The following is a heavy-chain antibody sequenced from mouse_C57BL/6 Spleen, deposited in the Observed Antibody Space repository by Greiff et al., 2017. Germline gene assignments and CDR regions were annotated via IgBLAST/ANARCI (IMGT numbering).Heavy chain of an antibody. J-gene: IGHJ3*01. Sequence: EVQVVESGPGLVKPSQSLSLTCSVTGYSITSGYYWNWIRQFPGNKLEWMGYISYDGSNNYNPSLKNRISITRDTSKNQFFLKLNSVTTEDTATYYCARGGVPAWFAYWGQGTLVTVSA. CDR3: ARGGVPAWFAY. CDR2: ISYDGSN. CDR1: GYSITSGYY. V-gene: IGHV3-6*01.